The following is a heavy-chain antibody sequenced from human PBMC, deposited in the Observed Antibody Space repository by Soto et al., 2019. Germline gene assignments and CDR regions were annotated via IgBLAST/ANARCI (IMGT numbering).Heavy chain of an antibody. J-gene: IGHJ4*02. CDR1: GFTFSNAW. CDR2: IKSKSAGGTT. D-gene: IGHD3-22*01. V-gene: IGHV3-15*01. Sequence: EVQLVESGGGLVKPGGSVRLSCAASGFTFSNAWMSWVRQAPGKGLEWVGRIKSKSAGGTTEYDAPVKDRFTISRDDSKNTLYLQMNRLKIEDKAVYYCARGHRSSGKIFDSWGQGTLVTVSS. CDR3: ARGHRSSGKIFDS.